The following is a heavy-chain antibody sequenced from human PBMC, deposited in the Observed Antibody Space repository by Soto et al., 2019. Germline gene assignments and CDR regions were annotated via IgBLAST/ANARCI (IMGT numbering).Heavy chain of an antibody. CDR2: IIPIFGTA. Sequence: SVRVSCKXSGGTFSSYAISWVRQAPGQGLEWMGGIIPIFGTANYAQKFQGRVTITADESTSTAYMELSSLRSEDTAVYYCARDHPRGYYDSSGYLDAFDIWGQGTMVTVS. CDR1: GGTFSSYA. J-gene: IGHJ3*02. V-gene: IGHV1-69*13. D-gene: IGHD3-22*01. CDR3: ARDHPRGYYDSSGYLDAFDI.